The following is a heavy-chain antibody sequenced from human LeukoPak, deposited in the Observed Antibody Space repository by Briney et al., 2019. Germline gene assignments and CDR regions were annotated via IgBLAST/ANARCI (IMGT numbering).Heavy chain of an antibody. J-gene: IGHJ3*02. D-gene: IGHD3-9*01. CDR2: IYYSGST. V-gene: IGHV4-59*08. Sequence: PSETLSLTCTVSGGSIRSYFWSWIRQPPGKGLEWIGYIYYSGSTKYNPSLKSRVTISVDTSKNQFSLKLSSVTAADTAVYYCARVFGTYYDILTGYLAHDAFDIWGQGTMVTVSS. CDR1: GGSIRSYF. CDR3: ARVFGTYYDILTGYLAHDAFDI.